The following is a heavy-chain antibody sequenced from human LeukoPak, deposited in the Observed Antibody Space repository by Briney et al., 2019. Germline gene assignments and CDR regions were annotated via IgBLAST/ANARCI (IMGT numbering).Heavy chain of an antibody. V-gene: IGHV3-48*02. CDR3: ARGYNYAFGN. CDR1: GFSFSINT. D-gene: IGHD5-18*01. Sequence: GGSLRLSCTGSGFSFSINTMNWVRQAPGKGLEWISSIIGISSTMYYADSVKGRFTISRDSAKNSVFLQMSSLRDEDTAVYYCARGYNYAFGNWGQGTLVIVSS. J-gene: IGHJ4*02. CDR2: IIGISSTM.